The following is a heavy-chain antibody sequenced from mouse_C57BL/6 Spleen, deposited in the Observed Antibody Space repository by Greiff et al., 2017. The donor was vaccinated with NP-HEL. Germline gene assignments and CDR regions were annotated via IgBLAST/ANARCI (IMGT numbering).Heavy chain of an antibody. CDR3: ARSRYGSSSFAD. J-gene: IGHJ3*01. CDR1: GYSFTGYY. V-gene: IGHV1-42*01. CDR2: INPSTGGT. D-gene: IGHD1-1*01. Sequence: VQLKQSGPELVKPGASVKISCKASGYSFTGYYMNWVKQSPEKSLEWIGEINPSTGGTTYNQKFKAKATLTVDKSSSTAYMQLKSLTSEDSAVYYCARSRYGSSSFADWGQGTLVTVAA.